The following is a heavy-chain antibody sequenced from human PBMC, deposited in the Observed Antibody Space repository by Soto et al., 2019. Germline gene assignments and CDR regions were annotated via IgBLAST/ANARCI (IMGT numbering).Heavy chain of an antibody. CDR3: ARVGATRPGRSWFDP. Sequence: QVQVVESGGGVVQPGRSLRLSCAASGFTFSSYGMHWVRQAPGKGLEWVAVIWYDGSNKYYADSVKGRFTISRDNSKNTLYLQMNSLRAEDTAVYYCARVGATRPGRSWFDPWGQGTLVTVSS. V-gene: IGHV3-33*01. J-gene: IGHJ5*02. CDR2: IWYDGSNK. D-gene: IGHD1-26*01. CDR1: GFTFSSYG.